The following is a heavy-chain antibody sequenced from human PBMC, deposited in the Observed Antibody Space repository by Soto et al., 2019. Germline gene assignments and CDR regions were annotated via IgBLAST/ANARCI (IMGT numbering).Heavy chain of an antibody. Sequence: GGSLRLSCAASGFSVSSNYMSGVRQAPGKGLEWVSVIYSGGSTYYADSVKGRFTISRDNSKNTLYLQMNSLRAEDTAVYYCAREGTAPRSNWFDPWGQGTLVTVSS. CDR1: GFSVSSNY. D-gene: IGHD5-18*01. CDR3: AREGTAPRSNWFDP. J-gene: IGHJ5*02. V-gene: IGHV3-66*01. CDR2: IYSGGST.